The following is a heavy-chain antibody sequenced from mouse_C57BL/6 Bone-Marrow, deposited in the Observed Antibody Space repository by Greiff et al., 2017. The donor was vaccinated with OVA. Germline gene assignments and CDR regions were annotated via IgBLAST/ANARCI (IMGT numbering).Heavy chain of an antibody. CDR2: INPNNGGT. V-gene: IGHV1-18*01. Sequence: EVQLQQSGPELVKPGASVKIPCKASGYTFTDYNMDWVKQSHGKSLEWIGDINPNNGGTIYNQKFKGKATLTVDKSSSTAYMELRSLTSEDTAVYYCARCCYGSSPLYAMDYWGQGTSVTVSS. CDR1: GYTFTDYN. J-gene: IGHJ4*01. D-gene: IGHD1-1*01. CDR3: ARCCYGSSPLYAMDY.